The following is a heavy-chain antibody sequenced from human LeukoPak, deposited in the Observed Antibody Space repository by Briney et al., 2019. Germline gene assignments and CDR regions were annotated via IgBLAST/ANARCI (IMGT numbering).Heavy chain of an antibody. CDR2: LTGGDGGT. J-gene: IGHJ4*02. CDR1: GFTFSNYA. Sequence: GGSLRLSCAASGFTFSNYAMNWVRQAPGRGLEWVSTLTGGDGGTYYADSVKGRFTISRDNSKHTLYLEMNSLRAEDTAVYYCAKRLLVGTTVRPYFDYWGQGTLVTVSS. CDR3: AKRLLVGTTVRPYFDY. V-gene: IGHV3-23*01. D-gene: IGHD1-26*01.